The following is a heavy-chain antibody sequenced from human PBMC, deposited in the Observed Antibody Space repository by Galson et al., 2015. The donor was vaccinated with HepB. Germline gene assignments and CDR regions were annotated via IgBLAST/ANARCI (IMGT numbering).Heavy chain of an antibody. V-gene: IGHV3-9*01. D-gene: IGHD6-13*01. Sequence: SLRLSCAASGFTFDDYAMHWVRQAPGKGLEWVSGISWNSGSIGYVDSVKGRFTISRDNAKNSLYLQMNSLRAEDTALYYCVKDSGYSSSWYYFDYWGQGTLVTVSS. CDR1: GFTFDDYA. CDR3: VKDSGYSSSWYYFDY. J-gene: IGHJ4*02. CDR2: ISWNSGSI.